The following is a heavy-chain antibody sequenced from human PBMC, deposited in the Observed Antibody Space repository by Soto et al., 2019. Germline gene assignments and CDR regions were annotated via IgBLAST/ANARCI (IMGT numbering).Heavy chain of an antibody. J-gene: IGHJ6*02. Sequence: GASVKVSCKASGYTFTSYGISWVRQAPGQGLEWMGWISAYNGNTNYAQKLQGRVTMTTDTSTSTAYMELRSLRSDDTAVYYCASTHCSSTSCDYYYYGMDVWGQGTTVTV. CDR3: ASTHCSSTSCDYYYYGMDV. CDR1: GYTFTSYG. D-gene: IGHD2-2*01. V-gene: IGHV1-18*01. CDR2: ISAYNGNT.